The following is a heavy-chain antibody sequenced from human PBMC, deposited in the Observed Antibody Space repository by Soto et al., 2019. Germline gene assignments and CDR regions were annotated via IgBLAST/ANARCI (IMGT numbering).Heavy chain of an antibody. CDR3: AREGSYSAYNFAHGIQLWSFDF. CDR1: GGSINTFY. CDR2: IFSSGST. D-gene: IGHD5-12*01. J-gene: IGHJ4*02. V-gene: IGHV4-4*07. Sequence: SETLSLTCTVSGGSINTFYWSWVRQRAGKGLEWIGRIFSSGSTSFNPSLESRVAMSVDTSKNQFSLNLSSVTAADMAVYYCAREGSYSAYNFAHGIQLWSFDFWGQGALVTVSS.